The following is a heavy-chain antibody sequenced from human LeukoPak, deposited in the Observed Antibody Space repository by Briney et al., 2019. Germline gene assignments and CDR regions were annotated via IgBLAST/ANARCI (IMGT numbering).Heavy chain of an antibody. CDR3: ARGERDVVVPVRNWFDP. V-gene: IGHV4-59*12. D-gene: IGHD2-2*01. Sequence: SETLSLTCSVSGGSISNYYWSWIRQPPGKGLEWIGYIYYSGSTNYNPSLKSRVTILVDTSKNLFSLKLSSVTAADTAVYYCARGERDVVVPVRNWFDPWGQGTLVTVSS. CDR2: IYYSGST. CDR1: GGSISNYY. J-gene: IGHJ5*02.